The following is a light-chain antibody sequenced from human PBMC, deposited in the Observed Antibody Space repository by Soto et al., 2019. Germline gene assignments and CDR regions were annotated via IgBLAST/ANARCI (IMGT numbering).Light chain of an antibody. J-gene: IGLJ2*01. CDR2: DVS. CDR1: SSDVGAYNY. Sequence: QSVLTQPASVSGSPGQSITISCTGTSSDVGAYNYVSWYQQHPGKAPKLMIYDVSNRPSGVSNRFSGSKSGNAASLTISGLQAEDVADYYCSSYTSSTPVVFGGGSKLTVL. V-gene: IGLV2-14*01. CDR3: SSYTSSTPVV.